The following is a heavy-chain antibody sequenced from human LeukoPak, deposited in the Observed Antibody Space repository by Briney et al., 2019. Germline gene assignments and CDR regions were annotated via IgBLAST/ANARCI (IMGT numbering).Heavy chain of an antibody. CDR1: GFTFSKYA. D-gene: IGHD3-9*01. CDR2: ITGSGGNT. Sequence: PGRTLGLLCEVSGFTFSKYAMSWVRQAQGKGLEWVSAITGSGGNTYYADSVKGRFTISRDNSKNTVFLQMNSLRAEDTAVYYCAKWGDYDVLTGYYVSDYWGQGTLVTVSS. J-gene: IGHJ4*02. V-gene: IGHV3-23*01. CDR3: AKWGDYDVLTGYYVSDY.